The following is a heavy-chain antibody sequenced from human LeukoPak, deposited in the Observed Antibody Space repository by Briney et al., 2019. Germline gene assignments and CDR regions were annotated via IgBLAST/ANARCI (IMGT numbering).Heavy chain of an antibody. J-gene: IGHJ4*02. CDR1: GFTFSSYE. D-gene: IGHD4-23*01. Sequence: GGSLRLSCAASGFTFSSYEMNWVRQAPGEGLEWVSKISSSGSTIYYADSVKGRFTVSRDNAKNSLYLQMNSLRAEDTAIYYCARQSTVVMDARDYWGQGTLVTVSS. CDR2: ISSSGSTI. CDR3: ARQSTVVMDARDY. V-gene: IGHV3-48*03.